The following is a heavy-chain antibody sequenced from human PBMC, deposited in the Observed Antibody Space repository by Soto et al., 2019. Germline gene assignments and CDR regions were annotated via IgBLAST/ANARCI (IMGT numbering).Heavy chain of an antibody. CDR2: IIPIFGTA. J-gene: IGHJ4*02. CDR1: GGTFSSYA. D-gene: IGHD3-22*01. CDR3: AREGASGSHIGY. V-gene: IGHV1-69*01. Sequence: QVQLVQSGAEVKKPGSSVKVSCKASGGTFSSYAISWVRQAPGQGLEWMGGIIPIFGTANYAQKFQGRVTINAGESTSPAYMELSSLRSEDTAVYYCAREGASGSHIGYWGQGTLVTVSS.